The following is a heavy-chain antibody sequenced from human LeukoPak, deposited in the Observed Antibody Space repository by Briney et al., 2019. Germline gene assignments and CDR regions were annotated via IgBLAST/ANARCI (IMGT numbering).Heavy chain of an antibody. CDR1: GFTVSSNY. D-gene: IGHD2-2*01. J-gene: IGHJ4*02. V-gene: IGHV3-66*02. Sequence: GGSLRLSCAASGFTVSSNYMSWVRQAPGKGLEWVSVIYSGGSTYYADSVKGRFTISRDNSKNTLYLQMNSLRAEDTAVYYCARGEYQLPRGNWGQGTLVTVSS. CDR3: ARGEYQLPRGN. CDR2: IYSGGST.